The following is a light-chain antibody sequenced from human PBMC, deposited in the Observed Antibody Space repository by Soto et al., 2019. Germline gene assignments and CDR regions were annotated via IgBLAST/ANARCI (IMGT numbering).Light chain of an antibody. CDR1: ETISTF. Sequence: DIQITQSPSSLSASVGDRVTLTCRASETISTFLNWYQHKPGRVPKLLIYAASRLQSGVPSRFSGSGSGTDFTLTINGLQPEDFASYYCQQSYSLSPITFGQGTRLEIK. V-gene: IGKV1-39*01. CDR2: AAS. CDR3: QQSYSLSPIT. J-gene: IGKJ5*01.